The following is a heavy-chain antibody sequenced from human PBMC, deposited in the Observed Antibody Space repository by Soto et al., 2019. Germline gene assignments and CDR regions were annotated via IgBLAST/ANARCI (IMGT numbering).Heavy chain of an antibody. CDR3: ARARITMVREVIKYNMDV. V-gene: IGHV4-39*07. CDR2: IYYSGST. J-gene: IGHJ6*02. Sequence: SETLSLTCTVSGGSISSSSYYWGWIRQPPGEGLEWIGSIYYSGSTHSNPSLQSRVTISVDTSKNQFSLKLSSVTAADTGIYYCARARITMVREVIKYNMDVWGQGTTVTVSS. D-gene: IGHD3-10*01. CDR1: GGSISSSSYY.